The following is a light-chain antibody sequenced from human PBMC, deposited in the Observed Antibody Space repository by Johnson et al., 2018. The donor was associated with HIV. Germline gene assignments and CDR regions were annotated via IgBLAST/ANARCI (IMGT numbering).Light chain of an antibody. J-gene: IGLJ1*01. CDR2: DTS. V-gene: IGLV1-51*01. CDR1: SSNIDNNF. CDR3: GTWDSSLSGV. Sequence: QSVLTQPPSVSAAPGQRVTISCSGSSSNIDNNFVSWYQQLPGTAPKVLIYDTSKRPSGIPDRFSGSKSGTSATLGITGLQTGDEADYYCGTWDSSLSGVFGTGTKVTVL.